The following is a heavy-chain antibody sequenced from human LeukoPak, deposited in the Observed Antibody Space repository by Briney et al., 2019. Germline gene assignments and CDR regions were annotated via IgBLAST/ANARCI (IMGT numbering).Heavy chain of an antibody. J-gene: IGHJ4*02. CDR1: GFTFGDYL. D-gene: IGHD6-19*01. Sequence: GRSLRLSCTASGFTFGDYLMSWFRQAPGKGLEWIGFISGGTTEYAASVKGRFTISRDDSTSIAYLQMNSQTTEDTAVYYCSRGSGWLSVYWGQGTLVTVSS. CDR2: ISGGTT. V-gene: IGHV3-49*03. CDR3: SRGSGWLSVY.